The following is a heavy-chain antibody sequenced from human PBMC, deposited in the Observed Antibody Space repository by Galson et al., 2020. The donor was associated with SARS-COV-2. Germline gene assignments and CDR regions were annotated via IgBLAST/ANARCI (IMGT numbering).Heavy chain of an antibody. J-gene: IGHJ4*02. CDR1: GGSIRSGGYS. V-gene: IGHV4-30-2*01. CDR2: IYHRGST. CDR3: ARGGGSYCGGDCYFDY. D-gene: IGHD2-21*02. Sequence: SQTLSLTCAVSGGSIRSGGYSWSWIRQPPGKGLEWIGYIYHRGSTSYNPSPKSRVTISVDRSKNQFSLKLSSVTAADTAVYYCARGGGSYCGGDCYFDYWGQGTLVTVSS.